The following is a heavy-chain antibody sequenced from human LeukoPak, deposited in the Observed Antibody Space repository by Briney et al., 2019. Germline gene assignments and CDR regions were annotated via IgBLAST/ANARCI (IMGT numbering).Heavy chain of an antibody. Sequence: PGGSLRLSCAVSGFTFSSYWMNWVRRAPGKGLEWVANITQDESEKYYVDSVKGRFTISRDNAKNSLYLRMNNLRAEDTAVYYCAIVLDSSTSRYKSLKYWGQGTLVTVSS. CDR3: AIVLDSSTSRYKSLKY. CDR1: GFTFSSYW. V-gene: IGHV3-7*01. D-gene: IGHD2-2*01. CDR2: ITQDESEK. J-gene: IGHJ4*02.